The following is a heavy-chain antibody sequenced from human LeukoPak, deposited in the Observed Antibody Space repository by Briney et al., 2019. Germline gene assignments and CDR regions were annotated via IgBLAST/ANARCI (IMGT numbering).Heavy chain of an antibody. Sequence: PSETLSLTCTVSGGSISSGSHYWSWIRQPAGKGLEWIGRICTSGSTNYNPSLKSRVTISVDTSKNQFSLKLSSVTAADTAVYYCASWLHYFDYWGQGTLVTVSS. J-gene: IGHJ4*02. CDR3: ASWLHYFDY. D-gene: IGHD5-12*01. CDR2: ICTSGST. CDR1: GGSISSGSHY. V-gene: IGHV4-61*02.